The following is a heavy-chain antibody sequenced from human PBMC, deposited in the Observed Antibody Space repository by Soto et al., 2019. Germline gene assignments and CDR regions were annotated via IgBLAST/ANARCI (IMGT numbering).Heavy chain of an antibody. V-gene: IGHV3-33*01. Sequence: EGSLRLSCAASGFTFSSYGMHWGRQAPCKGLEWVAVIWYDGSNKYYADSVKGRFTISRHNSKNTLYLQMNSLRAEDTAVYYCARTTYGTNGVCYYDYYQYWSQGT. D-gene: IGHD2-8*01. CDR1: GFTFSSYG. J-gene: IGHJ1*01. CDR2: IWYDGSNK. CDR3: ARTTYGTNGVCYYDYYQY.